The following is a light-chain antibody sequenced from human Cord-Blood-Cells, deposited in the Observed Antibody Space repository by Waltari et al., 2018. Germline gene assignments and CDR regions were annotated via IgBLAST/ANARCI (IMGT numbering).Light chain of an antibody. V-gene: IGLV2-23*01. CDR3: CSYAGSSTL. Sequence: QSALTQPASVSGSPGQSITISCTGTSSAVGSYNLVSWYQQHPGKAPKLMIYEGSKRPSGVSNRFSCSKSGNTASLTISGLQAEDEADYYCCSYAGSSTLFGGGTKLTVL. CDR1: SSAVGSYNL. CDR2: EGS. J-gene: IGLJ3*02.